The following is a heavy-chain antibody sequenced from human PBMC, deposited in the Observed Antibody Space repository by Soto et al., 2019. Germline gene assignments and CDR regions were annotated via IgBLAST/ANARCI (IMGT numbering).Heavy chain of an antibody. CDR1: GGSISSSSYY. CDR3: ARHYYWNDVGYDAFYI. CDR2: IYYSGST. J-gene: IGHJ3*02. Sequence: SETLSLTCTVSGGSISSSSYYWGWIRQPPGKGLEWIGSIYYSGSTYYNPSLKSRVTISVDASKNQFSLKLSSVTAADTAVYYCARHYYWNDVGYDAFYIWGQGTMVPVSS. V-gene: IGHV4-39*01. D-gene: IGHD1-20*01.